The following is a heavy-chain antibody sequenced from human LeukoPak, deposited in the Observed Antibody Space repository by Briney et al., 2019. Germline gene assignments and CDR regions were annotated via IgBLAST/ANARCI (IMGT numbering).Heavy chain of an antibody. CDR3: ARVYSSSWYLHPFPFDY. D-gene: IGHD6-13*01. J-gene: IGHJ4*02. V-gene: IGHV1-8*01. Sequence: GASVKVSCKASGYTFTSYDINWVRQATGQGLEWMGWMNPNSGNTGYAQKFQGRVTMTRNTSISTAYMELSSLRSEDTAVYYCARVYSSSWYLHPFPFDYWGQGTLVTVSS. CDR1: GYTFTSYD. CDR2: MNPNSGNT.